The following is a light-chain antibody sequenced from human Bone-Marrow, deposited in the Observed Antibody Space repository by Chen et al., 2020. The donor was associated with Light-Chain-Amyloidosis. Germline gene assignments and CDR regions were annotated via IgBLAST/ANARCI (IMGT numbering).Light chain of an antibody. Sequence: SYLLTQPSSVSVAPGPTATIACGGNNIASTSAHWYQQTPGQAPLLVVYDDSYRPSGIPERLSGSNSGNTATLTISRVEAGDEADYYCQVWDRSSDRPVFGGGTKLTVL. J-gene: IGLJ3*02. CDR3: QVWDRSSDRPV. CDR2: DDS. CDR1: NIASTS. V-gene: IGLV3-21*02.